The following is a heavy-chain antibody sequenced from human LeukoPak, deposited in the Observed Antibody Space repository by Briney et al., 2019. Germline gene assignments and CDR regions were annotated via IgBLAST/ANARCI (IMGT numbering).Heavy chain of an antibody. CDR3: ATSWIQLWPSKDDAFDI. Sequence: KPPETLSLTCTVSGGSISSTSYYWGWIRQPPGKGLEWIGSIYYSGGTYYNPSLKSRVTISVDTSKNQFSLKLSSVTAADTAVYYCATSWIQLWPSKDDAFDIWGQGTMVTVSS. V-gene: IGHV4-39*01. CDR1: GGSISSTSYY. J-gene: IGHJ3*02. CDR2: IYYSGGT. D-gene: IGHD5-18*01.